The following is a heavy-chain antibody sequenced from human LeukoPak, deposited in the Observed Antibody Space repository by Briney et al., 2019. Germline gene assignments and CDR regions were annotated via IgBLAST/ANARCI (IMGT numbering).Heavy chain of an antibody. D-gene: IGHD3-3*01. V-gene: IGHV3-23*01. CDR3: AKDDDFWSGYYSEDYFDY. Sequence: GGSLRLSCAASGFTFSSYAMSWVRQAPGKGLEWVSAISGSGGSTYYADSVKGRFTISRDNSKNTLYLQMNSLRAEDTAVYYCAKDDDFWSGYYSEDYFDYWGQGTLVTVSS. CDR2: ISGSGGST. J-gene: IGHJ4*02. CDR1: GFTFSSYA.